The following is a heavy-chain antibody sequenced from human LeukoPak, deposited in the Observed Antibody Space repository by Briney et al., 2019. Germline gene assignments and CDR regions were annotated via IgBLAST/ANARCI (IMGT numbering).Heavy chain of an antibody. V-gene: IGHV5-51*01. CDR2: IYPGDSDT. Sequence: GESLKISCKGSEDSFTNYWIGWVRQMPGKGLECMGIIYPGDSDTRYSPSFQGQVTISADKSSSTAYLQWSSLKASDTAMYYCARRGYCGGDCYVDYWGQGTLVTVSS. CDR3: ARRGYCGGDCYVDY. CDR1: EDSFTNYW. D-gene: IGHD2-21*02. J-gene: IGHJ4*02.